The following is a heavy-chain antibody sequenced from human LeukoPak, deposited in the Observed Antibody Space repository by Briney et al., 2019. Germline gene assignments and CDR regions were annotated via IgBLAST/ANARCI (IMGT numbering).Heavy chain of an antibody. V-gene: IGHV3-15*04. J-gene: IGHJ5*02. CDR1: GFTFSNAW. CDR2: IERETKGGTT. D-gene: IGHD2/OR15-2a*01. CDR3: TTSTRKHSTLDH. Sequence: PGGSLRLSCEASGFTFSNAWMSWVRQTPGKGLEWVGRIERETKGGTTVYSASVKGRFTISRDDSKSTVYLQMISLKTEDTAVYYCTTSTRKHSTLDHWGQGTLVTVSS.